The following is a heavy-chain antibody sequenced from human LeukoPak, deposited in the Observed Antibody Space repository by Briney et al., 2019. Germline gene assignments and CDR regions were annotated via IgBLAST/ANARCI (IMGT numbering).Heavy chain of an antibody. Sequence: ASVKVSCKASGGTFSSYAISWVRQAPGQGLEWMGRIIPIFGIANYAQKFQGRVTITADKSTSTAYMELSSLRSEDTAVYYCAKVEMATTGGGLDPWGQGTLVTVSS. J-gene: IGHJ5*02. D-gene: IGHD5-24*01. CDR2: IIPIFGIA. CDR3: AKVEMATTGGGLDP. CDR1: GGTFSSYA. V-gene: IGHV1-69*04.